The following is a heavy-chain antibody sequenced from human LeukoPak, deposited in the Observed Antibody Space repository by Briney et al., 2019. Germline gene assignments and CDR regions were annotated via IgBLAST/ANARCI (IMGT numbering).Heavy chain of an antibody. D-gene: IGHD3/OR15-3a*01. V-gene: IGHV1-69*01. CDR2: ITPMFGTP. CDR3: ARGWTH. J-gene: IGHJ4*02. CDR1: GGTFSSYA. Sequence: ASVKVSCKASGGTFSSYAISWVRQAPGQGLEWMGGITPMFGTPNYAQKFQVRVTITVDESTSTAYMDLRSLRSEDTAVYYCARGWTHWGQGTLVTVSS.